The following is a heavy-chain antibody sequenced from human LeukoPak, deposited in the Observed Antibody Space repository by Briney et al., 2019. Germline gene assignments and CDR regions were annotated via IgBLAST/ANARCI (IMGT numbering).Heavy chain of an antibody. CDR2: IYYSGST. CDR3: ARASRMYSSVDY. J-gene: IGHJ4*02. D-gene: IGHD6-19*01. CDR1: GGSISSYY. Sequence: SETLSLTCTVSGGSISSYYWSWIRQPPGKGLEWIGYIYYSGSTNYNPSLKSRVTISVDTSKNQFSLKLSSVTAADTAVYYCARASRMYSSVDYWGQGTLVTVSS. V-gene: IGHV4-59*08.